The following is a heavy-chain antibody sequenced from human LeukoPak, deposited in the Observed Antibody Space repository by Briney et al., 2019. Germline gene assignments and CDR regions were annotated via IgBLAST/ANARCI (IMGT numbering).Heavy chain of an antibody. Sequence: SETLSLTCTVSGGSISSGSYYWSWIRQPAGKGLEWIGYIYHSGSTKYNPSLKSRVTISVDTSKNQFSLKLSSVTAADTAVYYCARDGYSGNDGLWGQGTLVTVSS. J-gene: IGHJ4*02. CDR2: IYHSGST. CDR1: GGSISSGSYY. D-gene: IGHD5-12*01. V-gene: IGHV4-61*10. CDR3: ARDGYSGNDGL.